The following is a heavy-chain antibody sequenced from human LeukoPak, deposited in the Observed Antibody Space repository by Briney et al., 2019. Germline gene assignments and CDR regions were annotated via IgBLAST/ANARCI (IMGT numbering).Heavy chain of an antibody. CDR1: GGSISSSSYY. CDR2: IYYSGST. CDR3: ARVGEFYDILTVSPLVYFDY. J-gene: IGHJ4*02. V-gene: IGHV4-39*01. D-gene: IGHD3-9*01. Sequence: SETLSLTCTVSGGSISSSSYYWGWIRQPPGKGLEWIGSIYYSGSTYYNPSLKSRVTISVDTSKNQFSLKLSSVTAAGTAVYYCARVGEFYDILTVSPLVYFDYWGQGTLVTVSS.